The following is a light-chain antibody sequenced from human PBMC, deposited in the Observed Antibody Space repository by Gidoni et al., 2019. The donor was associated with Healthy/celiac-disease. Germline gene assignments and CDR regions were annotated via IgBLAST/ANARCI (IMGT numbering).Light chain of an antibody. V-gene: IGKV3-11*01. Sequence: EIVLTQSPATLSLSPGERATLSCRASQSVSSYLAWYQQKPGQDPRLLIYDASNRATGIPARFSGSGSGTDFTLTISSLEPEDFAVYYCQQRSNWPPLFTFGPGTKVDI. CDR2: DAS. CDR3: QQRSNWPPLFT. J-gene: IGKJ3*01. CDR1: QSVSSY.